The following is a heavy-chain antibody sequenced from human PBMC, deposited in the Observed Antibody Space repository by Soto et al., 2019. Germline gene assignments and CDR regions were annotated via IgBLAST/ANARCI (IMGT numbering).Heavy chain of an antibody. D-gene: IGHD6-6*01. J-gene: IGHJ6*03. CDR2: IKQDGSEK. CDR1: GFTFSSYW. V-gene: IGHV3-7*01. Sequence: QSGGSLRLSCAASGFTFSSYWMSWVRQAPGKGLEWVANIKQDGSEKYYVDSVKGRFTISRDNAKNSLYLQMNSLRAEDTAVYYCARARVAARYYYMDVWGKGTTVTVSS. CDR3: ARARVAARYYYMDV.